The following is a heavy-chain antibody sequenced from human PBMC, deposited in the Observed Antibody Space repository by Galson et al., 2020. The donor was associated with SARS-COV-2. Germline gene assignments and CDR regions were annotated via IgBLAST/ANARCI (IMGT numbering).Heavy chain of an antibody. CDR3: STDHGPGWGGYCYGTGV. CDR2: IKVKRDGGTS. D-gene: IGHD3-16*01. Sequence: GGSLRLSCAASGFTFSNAWMNWVRQAPGKGLEWVGRIKVKRDGGTSDYAAAGKGRFTICRDDSKNTLSLQMNSLRIEDTAVYYCSTDHGPGWGGYCYGTGVWGQGTTVIVSS. J-gene: IGHJ6*02. CDR1: GFTFSNAW. V-gene: IGHV3-15*01.